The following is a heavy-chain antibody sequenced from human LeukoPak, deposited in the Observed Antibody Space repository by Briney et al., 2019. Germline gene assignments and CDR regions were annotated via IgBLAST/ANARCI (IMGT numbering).Heavy chain of an antibody. J-gene: IGHJ4*02. CDR2: VWSDGKNK. Sequence: PGTSLRLSCAASGFTFRNFAMHWVRQAPGKGREWVAVVWSDGKNKYYGEAEKGRFTISRDNSKNTLYLQMNSLRAEDTAVYYCARENDAYCRSTSCLGVDYWGQGTLVTVSS. D-gene: IGHD2-2*01. CDR1: GFTFRNFA. CDR3: ARENDAYCRSTSCLGVDY. V-gene: IGHV3-33*01.